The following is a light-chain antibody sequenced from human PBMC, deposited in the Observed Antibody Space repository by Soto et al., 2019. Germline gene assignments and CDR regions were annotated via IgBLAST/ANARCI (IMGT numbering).Light chain of an antibody. Sequence: EIVLTQSPGTLSLSPGERATLSCRAGQSVSSNYLAWYQQKPGQAPRLLIYGASSRATGIPDRFSGSGSGTDFTLTISGLEPEDFAVYYCQQYGSSPWTFGQGTKVDI. CDR1: QSVSSNY. CDR3: QQYGSSPWT. J-gene: IGKJ1*01. V-gene: IGKV3-20*01. CDR2: GAS.